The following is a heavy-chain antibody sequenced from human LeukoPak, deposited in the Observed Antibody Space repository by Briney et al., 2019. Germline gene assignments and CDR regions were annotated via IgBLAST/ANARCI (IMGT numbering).Heavy chain of an antibody. V-gene: IGHV6-1*01. CDR1: GDSLSTNSAG. J-gene: IGHJ4*02. CDR3: ARQTSSSYTFFDY. CDR2: TYYRSKWYN. D-gene: IGHD2-2*02. Sequence: SQTLSLTCAVSGDSLSTNSAGWNWIRQSPSRGLEWLGRTYYRSKWYNDYAESVNSRITISPDTSKNQFSLQLNSVTPEDTAVYYCARQTSSSYTFFDYWGQGTLVTVSS.